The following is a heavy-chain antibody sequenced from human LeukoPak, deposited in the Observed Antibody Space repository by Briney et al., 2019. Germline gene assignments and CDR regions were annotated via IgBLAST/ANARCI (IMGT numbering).Heavy chain of an antibody. V-gene: IGHV4-34*01. CDR3: ARGGSYPTGNDY. D-gene: IGHD1-26*01. J-gene: IGHJ4*02. CDR1: RGPFNGYY. CDR2: INHSGTT. Sequence: SETLSLTCTIYRGPFNGYYWSWIRQPPGKGLEWIGEINHSGTTNYNPSLESRVTISVDTSKNQFSLKLSSMTAADTAVYYCARGGSYPTGNDYWGQGTLVTVSS.